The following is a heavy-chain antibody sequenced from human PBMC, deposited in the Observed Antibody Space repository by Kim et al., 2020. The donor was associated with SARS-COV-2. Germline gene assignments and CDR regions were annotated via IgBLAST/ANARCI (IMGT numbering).Heavy chain of an antibody. CDR3: ARGPYSSGWYPLGYYYYGMDV. D-gene: IGHD6-19*01. CDR1: GYTFTSYD. J-gene: IGHJ6*02. CDR2: MNPNSGNT. Sequence: ASVKVSCKASGYTFTSYDINWVRQATGQGLEWMGWMNPNSGNTGYAQKFQGRVTMTRNTSISTAYMELSSLRSEDTAVYYCARGPYSSGWYPLGYYYYGMDVWGQGTTVTVSS. V-gene: IGHV1-8*01.